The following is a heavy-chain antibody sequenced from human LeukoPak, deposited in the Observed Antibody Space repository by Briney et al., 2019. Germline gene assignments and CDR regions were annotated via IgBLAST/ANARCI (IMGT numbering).Heavy chain of an antibody. D-gene: IGHD5-18*01. CDR3: ARETDTAMVDY. CDR2: ISSSGSSI. Sequence: KSGGHLRLSCAASGFTFSDSYMSWIRQAPGKGLEWVSYISSSGSSIYYADSVKGRFTISRDNAKNSLYLQMSSLRAEDTAVYYCARETDTAMVDYWGQGTLVTVSS. V-gene: IGHV3-11*04. CDR1: GFTFSDSY. J-gene: IGHJ4*02.